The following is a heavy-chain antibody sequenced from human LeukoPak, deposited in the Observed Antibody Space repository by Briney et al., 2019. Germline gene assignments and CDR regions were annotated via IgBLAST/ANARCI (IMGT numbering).Heavy chain of an antibody. CDR1: GYTFADYY. CDR2: INPNGGGT. D-gene: IGHD2-21*02. Sequence: ASVKVSCKASGYTFADYYIHWVRLAPGQGLEWMGRINPNGGGTNDAQKFQDRVTMTRDMSITTVYMELSRLRLDDTAVYYCARDRKGDHDVGDYWGQGTLVTVSS. J-gene: IGHJ4*02. V-gene: IGHV1-2*06. CDR3: ARDRKGDHDVGDY.